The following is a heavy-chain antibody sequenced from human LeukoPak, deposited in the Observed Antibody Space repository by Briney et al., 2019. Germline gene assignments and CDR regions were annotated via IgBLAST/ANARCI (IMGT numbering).Heavy chain of an antibody. J-gene: IGHJ3*02. CDR2: IYSTTTYI. CDR3: ARDQFIHAFDI. Sequence: GGSLRLSCAASGFTFSSFSMNWGRQAPGKGLEWVSSIYSTTTYIYYADSVKGRFTISRDNAENSLYLQMNSLRAEDTAVYYCARDQFIHAFDIWGQGTMVTVSS. D-gene: IGHD5-24*01. V-gene: IGHV3-21*01. CDR1: GFTFSSFS.